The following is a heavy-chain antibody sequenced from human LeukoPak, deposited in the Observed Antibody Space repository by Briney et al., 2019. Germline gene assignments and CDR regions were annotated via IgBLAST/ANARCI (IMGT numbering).Heavy chain of an antibody. V-gene: IGHV1-2*02. Sequence: GASVKLSCKASGYTFTGYYMHWVRQAPGQGLEWMGWINPNSGGTNYAQKFQGRVTMTRDTSTNTVYMELSSLRSEDTAVYYCARGPSITMVRGGQWYYYMDVWGKGTTVTISS. D-gene: IGHD3-10*01. J-gene: IGHJ6*03. CDR2: INPNSGGT. CDR1: GYTFTGYY. CDR3: ARGPSITMVRGGQWYYYMDV.